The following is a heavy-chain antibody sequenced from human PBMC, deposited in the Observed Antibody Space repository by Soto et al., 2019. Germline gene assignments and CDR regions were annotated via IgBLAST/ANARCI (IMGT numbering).Heavy chain of an antibody. V-gene: IGHV1-69*13. D-gene: IGHD2-2*02. CDR2: IIPIFGTA. Sequence: SVKVSCKASGGTFSSYAISWVRQAPGQGLEWMGGIIPIFGTANYAQKFQGRVTITADESTSTAYMELSSLRSEDTAVYYCARDPGYCSSTSCYRGDYYYGMDVWGQGTTVTVSS. CDR1: GGTFSSYA. CDR3: ARDPGYCSSTSCYRGDYYYGMDV. J-gene: IGHJ6*02.